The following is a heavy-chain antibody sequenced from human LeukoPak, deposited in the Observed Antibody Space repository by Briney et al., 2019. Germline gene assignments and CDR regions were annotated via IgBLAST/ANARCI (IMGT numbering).Heavy chain of an antibody. CDR1: GYSFTTYW. Sequence: GESLKISCKGFGYSFTTYWIGWVRQIPGKGLEWMGIIYPGDSDTKYSPSFQGQVTISADKAISTAYLQWSNLKASDTAMYYCARHRPHTDSNSVADYYFDYWGQGTLVTVSS. J-gene: IGHJ4*02. D-gene: IGHD6-19*01. V-gene: IGHV5-51*01. CDR3: ARHRPHTDSNSVADYYFDY. CDR2: IYPGDSDT.